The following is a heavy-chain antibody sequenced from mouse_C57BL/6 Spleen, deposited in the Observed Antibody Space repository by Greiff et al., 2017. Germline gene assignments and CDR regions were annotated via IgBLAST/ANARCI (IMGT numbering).Heavy chain of an antibody. J-gene: IGHJ2*01. CDR1: GYTFTSYT. V-gene: IGHV1-4*01. CDR2: INPSSGYT. Sequence: QVQLKQSGAELARPGASVKMSCKASGYTFTSYTMHWVKQRPGPGLKWIGYINPSSGYTKSNQKFKDKATLTADNSSSTAYMQLSSLTSENSAVYYCARTVDYWGQGTTLTVSS. CDR3: ARTVDY.